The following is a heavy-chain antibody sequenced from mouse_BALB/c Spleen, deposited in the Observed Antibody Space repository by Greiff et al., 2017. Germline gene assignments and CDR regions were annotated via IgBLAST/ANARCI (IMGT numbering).Heavy chain of an antibody. V-gene: IGHV1-9*01. Sequence: VQLQQSGAELMKPGASVKISCKATGYTFSSYWIEWVKQRPGHGLEWIGEILPGSGSTNYNEKFKGKATFTADTSSNTAYMQLSSLTSEDSAVYYCARGQLGLLYYFDYWGQGTTLTVSS. CDR1: GYTFSSYW. CDR3: ARGQLGLLYYFDY. CDR2: ILPGSGST. D-gene: IGHD3-1*01. J-gene: IGHJ2*01.